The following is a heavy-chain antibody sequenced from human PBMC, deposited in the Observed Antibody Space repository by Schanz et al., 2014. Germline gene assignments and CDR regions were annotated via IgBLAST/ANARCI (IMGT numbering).Heavy chain of an antibody. CDR3: TTPDYYGSGSYSDAFDI. V-gene: IGHV3-15*01. CDR1: GFTFNYAW. Sequence: EVQLVESGGGLVKPGGSLRLSCAASGFTFNYAWMNWVRQAPGKGLEWVARIKSESDGGTTDYAAPVQGRFTISRDDSKXXXXXQMNSLKTEDTXXXXXTTPDYYGSGSYSDAFDIWGQGTKVTVSS. J-gene: IGHJ3*02. D-gene: IGHD3-10*01. CDR2: IKSESDGGTT.